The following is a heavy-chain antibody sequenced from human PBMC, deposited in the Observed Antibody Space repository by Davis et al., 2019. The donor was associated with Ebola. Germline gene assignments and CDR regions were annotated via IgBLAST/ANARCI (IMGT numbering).Heavy chain of an antibody. Sequence: SLKISCAASGFTFSSYSMNWVRQAPGKGLEWVSGISWNSGSIGYADSVKGRFTISRDNAKNSLYLQMNSLRAEDTALYYCAKVGGYGDYVGRYYYGMDVWGQGTTVTVSS. CDR1: GFTFSSYS. J-gene: IGHJ6*02. CDR3: AKVGGYGDYVGRYYYGMDV. CDR2: ISWNSGSI. D-gene: IGHD4-17*01. V-gene: IGHV3-9*01.